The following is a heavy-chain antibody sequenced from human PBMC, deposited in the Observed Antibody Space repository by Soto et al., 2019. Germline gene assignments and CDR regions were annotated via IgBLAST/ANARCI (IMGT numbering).Heavy chain of an antibody. J-gene: IGHJ4*02. Sequence: QVQLVQSGAEVKKPGSSVKVSCKASGATFSSYAISWVRQAPGQGLEWMGGIIPIFGTANYAQKFQGRVTITADESTSTAYMGMSSLRSEDTAVYYCARGVVPAANEEYYFDYWGQGTLVTVSS. CDR1: GATFSSYA. D-gene: IGHD2-2*01. CDR3: ARGVVPAANEEYYFDY. CDR2: IIPIFGTA. V-gene: IGHV1-69*01.